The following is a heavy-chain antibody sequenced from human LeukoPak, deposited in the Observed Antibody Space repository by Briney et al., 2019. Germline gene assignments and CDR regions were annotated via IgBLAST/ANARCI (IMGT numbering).Heavy chain of an antibody. CDR1: GFTFSSYA. CDR3: ARGHELDAFDI. CDR2: ISSSSSTI. J-gene: IGHJ3*02. D-gene: IGHD1-7*01. V-gene: IGHV3-48*01. Sequence: PGGSLRLSCAASGFTFSSYAMSWVRQAPGKGLEWVSYISSSSSTIYYADSVKGRFTISRDNAENSLYLQMNSLRAGDTAVYYCARGHELDAFDIWGQGTMVTVSS.